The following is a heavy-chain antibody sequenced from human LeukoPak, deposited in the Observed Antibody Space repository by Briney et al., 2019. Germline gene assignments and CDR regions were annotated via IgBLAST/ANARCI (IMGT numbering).Heavy chain of an antibody. CDR1: GYSISSGYY. CDR2: IDHSGST. J-gene: IGHJ4*02. CDR3: ARGIEDIVVVPAAIGFDY. V-gene: IGHV4-38-2*02. Sequence: AETLSLTCTVSGYSISSGYYWGWIRQPPGKGLEWIGSIDHSGSTYYNPSLKSRVTISVDTSKNQFSLKLRSVTAADTAVYYCARGIEDIVVVPAAIGFDYWGQGTLVTVSS. D-gene: IGHD2-2*01.